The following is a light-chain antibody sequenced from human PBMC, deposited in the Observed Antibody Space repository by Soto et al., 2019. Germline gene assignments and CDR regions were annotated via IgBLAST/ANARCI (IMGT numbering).Light chain of an antibody. V-gene: IGLV2-8*01. J-gene: IGLJ1*01. CDR3: TSYAGGNNV. Sequence: QSALTQSPSASGSPGQSVTISCTGTSSDVGGYNYVSWYQQYPGKVPKLMIYEVNKRPSGVPDRFSGSKSGNTASLTVSGLQAEDEADYYCTSYAGGNNVFGTGTKLPS. CDR2: EVN. CDR1: SSDVGGYNY.